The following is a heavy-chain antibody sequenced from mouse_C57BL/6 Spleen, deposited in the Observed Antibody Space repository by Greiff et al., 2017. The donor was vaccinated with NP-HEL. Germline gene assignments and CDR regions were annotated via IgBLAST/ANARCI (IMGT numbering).Heavy chain of an antibody. CDR1: GFTFSDYG. J-gene: IGHJ1*03. CDR3: ARDHVGYFDV. V-gene: IGHV5-17*01. Sequence: DVKLVESGGGLVKPGGSLKLSCAASGFTFSDYGMHWVRQAPEKGLEWVAYISSGSSTIYYADTVKGRFTISRDNAKNTLFLQMTSLRSEDTAMYYCARDHVGYFDVWGTGTTVTVSS. CDR2: ISSGSSTI.